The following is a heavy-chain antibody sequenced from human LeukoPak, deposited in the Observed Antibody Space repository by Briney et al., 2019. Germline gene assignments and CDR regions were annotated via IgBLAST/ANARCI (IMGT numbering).Heavy chain of an antibody. CDR3: ARAEILYYFDY. V-gene: IGHV4-39*07. J-gene: IGHJ4*02. CDR1: GGSISSSSYY. Sequence: SETLSLTCTVSGGSISSSSYYWGWIRQPPGKGLEWIASIYYTGNTYYNPSLKSRVTISVDTSKNQFSLKLSSVTAADTAVYYCARAEILYYFDYWGQGTLVTVSS. CDR2: IYYTGNT.